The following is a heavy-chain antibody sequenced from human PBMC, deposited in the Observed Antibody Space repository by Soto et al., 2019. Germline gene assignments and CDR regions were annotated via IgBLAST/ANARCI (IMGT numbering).Heavy chain of an antibody. CDR3: AREFGITVTPSFDY. CDR2: ISYDGSNN. CDR1: GFTFSSYA. D-gene: IGHD4-17*01. J-gene: IGHJ4*02. Sequence: QVQLVESGGGVVQPGRSLRLSCAASGFTFSSYAMHWVRQAPGKGLEWVAVISYDGSNNYHADSVKGRFTISRDNSKNTLYLQLNSLRAEDTAVYYCAREFGITVTPSFDYWGQGTLVTVSS. V-gene: IGHV3-30-3*01.